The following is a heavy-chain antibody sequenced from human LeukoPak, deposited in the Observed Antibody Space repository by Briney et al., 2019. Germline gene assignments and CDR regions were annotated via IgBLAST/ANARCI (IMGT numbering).Heavy chain of an antibody. CDR1: GGTFSSYA. J-gene: IGHJ5*02. Sequence: SVKVSCKASGGTFSSYAISWVRQAPGQGLEWMGRIIPILGIANYAQKFQGRVTITADKSTSTAYMELSSLRSEDTAVYYCARVNGSGNYWFDPWGQGTLVTVSS. D-gene: IGHD3-10*01. CDR3: ARVNGSGNYWFDP. CDR2: IIPILGIA. V-gene: IGHV1-69*04.